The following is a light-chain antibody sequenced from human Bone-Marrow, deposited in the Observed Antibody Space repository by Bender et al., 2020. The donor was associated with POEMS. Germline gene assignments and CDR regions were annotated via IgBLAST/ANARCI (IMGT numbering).Light chain of an antibody. V-gene: IGLV1-44*01. CDR3: SSYAGSKNLGV. J-gene: IGLJ3*02. CDR2: SNY. Sequence: QSVLTQPPSASGTPGQSVIISCSGTDSNFGGNNVNWYQHLPGTAPRLVVYSNYQRPSGVPARFSGSKSGTSASLAISDIQSEDEADYYCSSYAGSKNLGVFGGGTKLTVL. CDR1: DSNFGGNN.